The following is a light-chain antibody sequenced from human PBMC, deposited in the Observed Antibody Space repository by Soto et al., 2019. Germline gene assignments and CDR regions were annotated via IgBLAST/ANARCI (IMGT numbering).Light chain of an antibody. CDR3: QHYNSYSEA. J-gene: IGKJ1*01. V-gene: IGKV1-5*01. CDR2: DAS. Sequence: DIQMTQSPSTLSASVGDRVTITCRASQSITNWLAWYQHKPGKAPKLLIYDASNLDSGVPSRFSGSGTGTEFSLTISNLQPDDFATYYCQHYNSYSEAFGQGTKVDIK. CDR1: QSITNW.